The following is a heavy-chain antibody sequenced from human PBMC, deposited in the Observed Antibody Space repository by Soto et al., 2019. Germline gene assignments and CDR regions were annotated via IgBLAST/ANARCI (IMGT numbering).Heavy chain of an antibody. CDR1: GFTFYSYA. J-gene: IGHJ6*02. D-gene: IGHD3-3*01. Sequence: GSLRLYCAASGFTFYSYAMTWVRQAPGKGLEWVSIISSGGDGTYYADSVKGRFIMSRDNSKNTLNLQMNNLRAEDTAVYYCAKNGDFWSWGMDVWGQGTTVTVSS. V-gene: IGHV3-23*01. CDR3: AKNGDFWSWGMDV. CDR2: ISSGGDGT.